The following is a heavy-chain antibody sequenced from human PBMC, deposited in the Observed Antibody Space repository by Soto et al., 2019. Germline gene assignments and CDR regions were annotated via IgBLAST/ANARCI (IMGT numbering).Heavy chain of an antibody. D-gene: IGHD2-8*01. CDR2: VRNKVNSYIT. V-gene: IGHV3-72*01. CDR1: GFIFSDHY. Sequence: TVGTLRLSCAASGFIFSDHYMDWVCQAPGKGLEWVGRVRNKVNSYITDHAASVRGRFTISRDDSRDSLYLQMNSLKTEDTAMYYCARLMGQSFDHWGQGTLVTVSS. CDR3: ARLMGQSFDH. J-gene: IGHJ4*02.